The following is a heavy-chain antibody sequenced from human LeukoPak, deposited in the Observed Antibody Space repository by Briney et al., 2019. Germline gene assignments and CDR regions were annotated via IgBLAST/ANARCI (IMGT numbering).Heavy chain of an antibody. CDR3: AKDPGTGDQGIDY. CDR2: ISYDGSNK. V-gene: IGHV3-30*18. D-gene: IGHD1-14*01. CDR1: GFTFSSYG. J-gene: IGHJ4*02. Sequence: RAGRSLRLSCAASGFTFSSYGMHWVRQAPGKGLEWVAVISYDGSNKYYADSVKGRFTISRDNSKNTLYLQMNSLRAEDTAVYYCAKDPGTGDQGIDYWGQGALVTVSS.